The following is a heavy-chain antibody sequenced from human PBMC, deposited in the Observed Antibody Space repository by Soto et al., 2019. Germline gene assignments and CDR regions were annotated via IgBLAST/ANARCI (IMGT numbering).Heavy chain of an antibody. CDR1: GGSISRGGYY. D-gene: IGHD2-2*02. J-gene: IGHJ4*02. V-gene: IGHV4-31*03. Sequence: PSETLSLTCTVSGGSISRGGYYWSWIRQHPGKGLEWIGYIYYSGSTYYNPSLKSRVTISVDTSKNQFSLKLSSVTAADTAVYYCARDRPPIPFDYWGQGTLVTVSS. CDR3: ARDRPPIPFDY. CDR2: IYYSGST.